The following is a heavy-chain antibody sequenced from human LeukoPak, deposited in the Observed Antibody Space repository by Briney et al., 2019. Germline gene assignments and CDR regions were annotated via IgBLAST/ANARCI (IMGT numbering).Heavy chain of an antibody. CDR3: ATSTGGYGPLDS. CDR2: ISSTSFI. CDR1: GFTFSSYT. D-gene: IGHD5-12*01. V-gene: IGHV3-21*01. J-gene: IGHJ4*02. Sequence: GGSLRLSCAASGFTFSSYTMNWVRQAPGKGLEWVSSISSTSFIYYADSVKGRFTISRDNAKNSLYLQMNSQRAEDTAVYYCATSTGGYGPLDSWGQGTLVTVSS.